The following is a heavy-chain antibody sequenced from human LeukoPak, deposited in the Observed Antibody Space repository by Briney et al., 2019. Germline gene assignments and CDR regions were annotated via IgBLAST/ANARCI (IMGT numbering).Heavy chain of an antibody. CDR2: ISGSGVIT. CDR1: GFTFSSHG. CDR3: AKIRPPAYDI. J-gene: IGHJ3*02. Sequence: GGTLRLSCAASGFTFSSHGMNWVRQAPGKGLEWVSGISGSGVITYYADSVKGRFTISRDNSKNTLDLQMNSLRAEDTAVYYCAKIRPPAYDIWGQGTMVTVSS. V-gene: IGHV3-23*01. D-gene: IGHD3-3*02.